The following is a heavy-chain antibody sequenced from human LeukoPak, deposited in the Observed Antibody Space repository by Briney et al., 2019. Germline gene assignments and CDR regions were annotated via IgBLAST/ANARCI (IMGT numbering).Heavy chain of an antibody. CDR1: GFTFSSYS. V-gene: IGHV3-21*01. J-gene: IGHJ4*02. Sequence: PGGSLRLSCAASGFTFSSYSMNWVRQAPGKGLEWVSSISSSSSYIYYADSVKGRFTISRDNAKNSLYLQMNSLRAEDTAVYYCATVLEWGAIQSSDYWGQGTLVTVSS. CDR3: ATVLEWGAIQSSDY. D-gene: IGHD1-26*01. CDR2: ISSSSSYI.